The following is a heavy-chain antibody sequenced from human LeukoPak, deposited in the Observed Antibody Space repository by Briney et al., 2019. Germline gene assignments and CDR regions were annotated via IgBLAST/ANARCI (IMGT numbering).Heavy chain of an antibody. CDR1: GFTFSTYA. CDR2: IWYHGSNR. Sequence: GGSLRLSCAASGFTFSTYAMHWVRQAPGKGLEWVAVIWYHGSNRYYGDSVQGRFTISRDNPKKTLYLQMNSLRAEDTAVYYCARAGTTIGGGYWLDPWGQGTLVTVSS. V-gene: IGHV3-33*01. J-gene: IGHJ5*02. D-gene: IGHD1-1*01. CDR3: ARAGTTIGGGYWLDP.